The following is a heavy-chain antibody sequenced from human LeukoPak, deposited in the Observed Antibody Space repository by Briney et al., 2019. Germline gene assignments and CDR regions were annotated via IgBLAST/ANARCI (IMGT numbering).Heavy chain of an antibody. CDR3: AREMTITGTMVYNWFDP. CDR1: GGTFSSYA. Sequence: SVTVSCKASGGTFSSYAISWVRQAPGQGLEWMGGIIPIFGTANYAQKFQGRVTITTDESTSTAYMELSSLRSEDTAVYYCAREMTITGTMVYNWFDPWGQGTLVTVSS. V-gene: IGHV1-69*05. CDR2: IIPIFGTA. J-gene: IGHJ5*02. D-gene: IGHD1-7*01.